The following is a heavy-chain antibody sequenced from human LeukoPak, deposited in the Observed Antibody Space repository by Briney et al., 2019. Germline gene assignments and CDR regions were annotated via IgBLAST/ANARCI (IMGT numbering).Heavy chain of an antibody. CDR2: IYYSGST. D-gene: IGHD5-12*01. CDR1: GGSISSYY. CDR3: ARRSVWWLLAPKVSYYFDY. Sequence: SETLSLTCTVSGGSISSYYWSWIRQPPGKGLEWIGYIYYSGSTNYNPSLKSRVTISVDTSKNQFSLKLSSVTAADTAVYYCARRSVWWLLAPKVSYYFDYWGQGTLVTVSS. V-gene: IGHV4-59*01. J-gene: IGHJ4*02.